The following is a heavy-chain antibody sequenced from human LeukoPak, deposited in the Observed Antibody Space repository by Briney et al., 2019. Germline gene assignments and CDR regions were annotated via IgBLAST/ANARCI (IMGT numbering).Heavy chain of an antibody. J-gene: IGHJ6*03. CDR1: GGSFSGYY. CDR2: INHSGST. CDR3: ARGYDSSGIYYYYYYMDV. V-gene: IGHV4-34*01. Sequence: KPSETLSLTCAVYGGSFSGYYWSWIRQPPGKGLEWIGEINHSGSTNYNPSLKSRVTISVDTSKNQFSLKLSSVTAADTAVYYCARGYDSSGIYYYYYYMDVWGKGTTVTVSS. D-gene: IGHD3-22*01.